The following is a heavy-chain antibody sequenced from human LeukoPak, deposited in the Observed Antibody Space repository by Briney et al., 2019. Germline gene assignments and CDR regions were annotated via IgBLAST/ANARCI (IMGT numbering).Heavy chain of an antibody. CDR3: ARLAYYYDSSGYYYYFDY. J-gene: IGHJ4*02. V-gene: IGHV3-23*01. Sequence: PGGSLRLSCAASGFTFSSYAMSWVRQAPGKGLEWVSAISGSGGSTYYADSVKGRFTISRDNSKNTLYLQMNSLRAEDTAVYYCARLAYYYDSSGYYYYFDYWGQGTLVTVSS. CDR1: GFTFSSYA. D-gene: IGHD3-22*01. CDR2: ISGSGGST.